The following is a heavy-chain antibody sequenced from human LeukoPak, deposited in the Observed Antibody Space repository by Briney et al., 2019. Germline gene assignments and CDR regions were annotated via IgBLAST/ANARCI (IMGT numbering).Heavy chain of an antibody. CDR3: ITRSRPGAISYFDF. Sequence: GGSLRLSCVVSGFTFSSYEMNWVRQAPGKGLEWVGRIKSKSDGGTTDHAAPVKGRFTISRDDSKDTLYLQMNSLKTEDTAVYYCITRSRPGAISYFDFWGQGTLVTVSS. D-gene: IGHD2-2*01. CDR1: GFTFSSYE. J-gene: IGHJ4*02. CDR2: IKSKSDGGTT. V-gene: IGHV3-15*01.